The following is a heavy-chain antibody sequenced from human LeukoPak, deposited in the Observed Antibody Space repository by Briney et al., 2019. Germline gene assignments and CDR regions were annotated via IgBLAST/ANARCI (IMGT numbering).Heavy chain of an antibody. V-gene: IGHV1-69*10. Sequence: ASVKVSCKASGGTFNTYAISWVRQAPGQGLDWMGRIIPILGITNYAQKFQGRVTITADKSTTTAYMELSSPRSEDTAVYYCARALWGDGYSYGYGDYWGQGTLVTVSS. CDR1: GGTFNTYA. J-gene: IGHJ4*02. CDR3: ARALWGDGYSYGYGDY. D-gene: IGHD5-18*01. CDR2: IIPILGIT.